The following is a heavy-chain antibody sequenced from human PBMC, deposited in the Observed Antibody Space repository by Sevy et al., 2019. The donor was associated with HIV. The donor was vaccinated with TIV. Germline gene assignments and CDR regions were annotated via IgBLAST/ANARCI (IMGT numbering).Heavy chain of an antibody. J-gene: IGHJ4*02. Sequence: GGSLRLSCTASGFTFSTYAMNWVRQAPGKRLEWVSRIGSSDANTYYGDSVKGRFTISRDNSKNTLYLQMNSLRAEDTAVYYCAKIFRGTSYPGDYWGQGTLVTVSS. D-gene: IGHD1-26*01. CDR2: IGSSDANT. CDR3: AKIFRGTSYPGDY. CDR1: GFTFSTYA. V-gene: IGHV3-23*01.